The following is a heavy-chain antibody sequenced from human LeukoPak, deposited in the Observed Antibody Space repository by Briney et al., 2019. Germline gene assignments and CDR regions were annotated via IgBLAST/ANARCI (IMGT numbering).Heavy chain of an antibody. V-gene: IGHV4-34*01. J-gene: IGHJ4*02. CDR3: ARVGATKGIDY. Sequence: SETLSLTCAVYGGSFSGYYWSWTRQPPGKGLEWIGEINHSGSTNYNPSLKSRVTISVDTSKNQFSLKLSSVTAADTAVYYCARVGATKGIDYWGQGTLVTVSS. CDR1: GGSFSGYY. D-gene: IGHD1-26*01. CDR2: INHSGST.